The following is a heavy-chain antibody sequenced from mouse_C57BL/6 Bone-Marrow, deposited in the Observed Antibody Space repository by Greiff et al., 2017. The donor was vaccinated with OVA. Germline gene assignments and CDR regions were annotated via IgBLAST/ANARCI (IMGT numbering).Heavy chain of an antibody. V-gene: IGHV1-81*01. CDR1: GYTFTSYG. CDR3: ARWLLRGAMDY. CDR2: IYPRSGNT. Sequence: VQLQQSGAELARPGASVKLSCKASGYTFTSYGISWVKQRTGQGLEWIGEIYPRSGNTYYSEKFKGKATLTADKSSSTAYMELRSLTSEDSAVYFCARWLLRGAMDYWGQGTSVTVSS. J-gene: IGHJ4*01. D-gene: IGHD2-3*01.